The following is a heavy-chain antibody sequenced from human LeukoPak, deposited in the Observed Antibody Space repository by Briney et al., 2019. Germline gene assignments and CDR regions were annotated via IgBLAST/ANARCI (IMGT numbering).Heavy chain of an antibody. CDR3: AREHVAKYYFDY. D-gene: IGHD2-21*01. CDR2: IIPIFGTA. V-gene: IGHV1-69*13. J-gene: IGHJ4*02. Sequence: SVKVSCKASGYTFTSYGISWVRQAPGQGLEWMGGIIPIFGTANYAQKFQGRVTITADESTSTAYMELSSLRSEDTAVYYCAREHVAKYYFDYWGQGTLVTVSS. CDR1: GYTFTSYG.